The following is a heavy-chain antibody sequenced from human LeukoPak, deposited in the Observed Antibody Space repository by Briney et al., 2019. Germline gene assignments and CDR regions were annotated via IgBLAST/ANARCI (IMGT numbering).Heavy chain of an antibody. D-gene: IGHD2-2*01. CDR2: INHSGST. CDR3: ARGPCSSTSCSSPNYYYMDV. Sequence: PSETLSLTCAVYGGSFSGYYWSWIRQPPGKGLEWIGEINHSGSTNYNPSLKSRVTISVDTSKNQFSLKLSSVTAADTAVYYCARGPCSSTSCSSPNYYYMDVWGKGTTVTVSS. V-gene: IGHV4-34*01. J-gene: IGHJ6*03. CDR1: GGSFSGYY.